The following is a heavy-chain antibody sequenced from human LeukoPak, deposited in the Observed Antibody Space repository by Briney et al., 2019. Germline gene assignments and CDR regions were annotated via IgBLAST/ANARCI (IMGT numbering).Heavy chain of an antibody. Sequence: ASVKVSCKASGYTFTCYDINWVRQATGQGLEWMGWMNPNSGNTGYAQKFQGRVTMTRNTSISTAYMELSSLRSEDTAVYYCARGQRGSGSYYIGFYWGQGTLVTVSS. CDR1: GYTFTCYD. J-gene: IGHJ4*02. V-gene: IGHV1-8*01. CDR2: MNPNSGNT. CDR3: ARGQRGSGSYYIGFY. D-gene: IGHD1-26*01.